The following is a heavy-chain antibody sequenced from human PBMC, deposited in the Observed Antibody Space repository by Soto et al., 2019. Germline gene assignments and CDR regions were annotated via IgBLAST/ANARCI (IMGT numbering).Heavy chain of an antibody. CDR2: THYRSKWYN. Sequence: SQTLSLTCAISGDTVSSNSAAWNWIRQSPSRGLEWLGRTHYRSKWYNDYAVSVKSRITINPDTSKNQFSLQLNSVTPVDTAVYYCGRSVRGHVVKYFDYWGQGTLVTVSS. J-gene: IGHJ4*02. CDR3: GRSVRGHVVKYFDY. CDR1: GDTVSSNSAA. D-gene: IGHD3-10*01. V-gene: IGHV6-1*01.